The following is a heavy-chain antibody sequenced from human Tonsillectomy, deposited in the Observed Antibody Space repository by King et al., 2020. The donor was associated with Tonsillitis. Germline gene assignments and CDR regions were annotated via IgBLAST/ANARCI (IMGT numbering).Heavy chain of an antibody. CDR1: GFTFSNYW. Sequence: VQLVESGGGLVQPGGSLRLSCAASGFTFSNYWMHWVRQAPGKGLVWVSRIKTDGSTTIYADSVKGRFTISRDNAKNTLYLQMNSLRAEDTAVYYCVRAGLRGYTYVYGDSWGRGTLVTVSS. V-gene: IGHV3-74*01. CDR3: VRAGLRGYTYVYGDS. CDR2: IKTDGSTT. D-gene: IGHD5-18*01. J-gene: IGHJ4*02.